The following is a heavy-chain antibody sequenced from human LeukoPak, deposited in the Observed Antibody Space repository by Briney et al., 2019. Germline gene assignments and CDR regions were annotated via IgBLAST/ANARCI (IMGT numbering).Heavy chain of an antibody. CDR2: INPNSGGT. J-gene: IGHJ4*02. Sequence: ASVKVSCKASGYTFTGYYMHWVRQAPGQGLEWMGWINPNSGGTNYAQKFQGRVTMTRDTSISTAYMELSRLRSDDTAVYYCARSEVYGSANDYWGQGTLVTVSS. CDR1: GYTFTGYY. V-gene: IGHV1-2*02. CDR3: ARSEVYGSANDY. D-gene: IGHD3-10*01.